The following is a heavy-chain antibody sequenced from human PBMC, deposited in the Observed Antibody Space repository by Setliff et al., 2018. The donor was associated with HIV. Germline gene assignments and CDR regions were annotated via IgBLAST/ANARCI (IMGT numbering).Heavy chain of an antibody. D-gene: IGHD6-19*01. Sequence: WGSLRLSCVASGITVSGIYMTWVRQAPGKGLEWMGIIYPGDSDTRYSPSFQGQVTISVDKSITTAYLQWSSLKASDTAMYYCARQGAVAGTPLVYWGQGTVVTVSS. CDR3: ARQGAVAGTPLVY. CDR1: GITVSGIY. V-gene: IGHV5-51*01. J-gene: IGHJ4*02. CDR2: IYPGDSDT.